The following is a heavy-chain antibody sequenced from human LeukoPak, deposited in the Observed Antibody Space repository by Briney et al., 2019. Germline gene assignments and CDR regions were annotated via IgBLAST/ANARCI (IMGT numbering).Heavy chain of an antibody. J-gene: IGHJ3*02. Sequence: VGSLRLSCAASGFTFSRLALSWVRQAPGKGLEWVSGISGSGGSAYYADSVKGRFTISRDNSRNTLYLQMNTLRAEDTAVYYCAKDREYSYVYDAFDIWGQGTLVTVSS. D-gene: IGHD3-16*01. CDR1: GFTFSRLA. CDR3: AKDREYSYVYDAFDI. V-gene: IGHV3-23*01. CDR2: ISGSGGSA.